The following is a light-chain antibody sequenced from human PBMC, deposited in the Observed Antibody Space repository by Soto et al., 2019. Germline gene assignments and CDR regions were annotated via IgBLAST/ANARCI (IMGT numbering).Light chain of an antibody. CDR1: SSDVGGNKD. CDR3: YSHARGTTVV. V-gene: IGLV2-14*03. J-gene: IGLJ2*01. Sequence: QSALTQPASVSGSPEQSITISCTGTSSDVGGNKDVSWYQHHPGKAPNVMIYDVSHRPSGVSNRFSGSKSGNAASLTICGLQAEDEAYYYGYSHARGTTVVFGGGTKLTVL. CDR2: DVS.